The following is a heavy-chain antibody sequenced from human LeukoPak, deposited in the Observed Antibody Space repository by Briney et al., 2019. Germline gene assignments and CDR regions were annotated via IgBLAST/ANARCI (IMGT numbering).Heavy chain of an antibody. V-gene: IGHV4-4*07. CDR2: IYTSGST. J-gene: IGHJ4*02. CDR3: ARGRVSSSWYSAFDY. D-gene: IGHD6-13*01. Sequence: SETLSLTCTVSGGSISSYYWSWIRQPAGKGLEWTGRIYTSGSTNYNPSLKSRVTMSVDTSKNQFSLKLSSVTAADTAVYYCARGRVSSSWYSAFDYWGQGTLVTVSS. CDR1: GGSISSYY.